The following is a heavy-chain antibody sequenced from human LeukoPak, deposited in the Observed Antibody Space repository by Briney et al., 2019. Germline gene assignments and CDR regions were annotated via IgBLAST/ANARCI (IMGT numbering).Heavy chain of an antibody. CDR2: ISSSGSSI. CDR1: GFTFSSYE. J-gene: IGHJ3*02. D-gene: IGHD4-23*01. V-gene: IGHV3-48*03. Sequence: GGSLRLSCAASGFTFSSYEINWVRQAPGKGLEWVSYISSSGSSIHYADSVKGRFTISRDNAKNSLYLQMNSLRAEDTAVYYCAVDYSGKSGAFDIWGQGTMVTVSS. CDR3: AVDYSGKSGAFDI.